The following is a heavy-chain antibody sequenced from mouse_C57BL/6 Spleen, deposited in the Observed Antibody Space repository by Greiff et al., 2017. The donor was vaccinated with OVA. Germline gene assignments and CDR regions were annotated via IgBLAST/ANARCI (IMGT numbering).Heavy chain of an antibody. CDR1: GYAFSSSW. CDR2: IYPGDGDT. Sequence: VQLQESGPELVKPGASVKISCKASGYAFSSSWMNWVKQRPGKGLEWIGRIYPGDGDTNYNGKFKGTATLSADKSSSNAYMQLSSLTSEDAAVYTCARRRAQAGYFDYWRQGTTLTVSS. V-gene: IGHV1-82*01. CDR3: ARRRAQAGYFDY. D-gene: IGHD3-2*02. J-gene: IGHJ2*01.